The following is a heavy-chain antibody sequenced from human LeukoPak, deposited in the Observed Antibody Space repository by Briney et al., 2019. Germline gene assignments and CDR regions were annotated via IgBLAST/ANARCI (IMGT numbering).Heavy chain of an antibody. CDR1: RFTVSSDY. CDR2: ICSGGTT. J-gene: IGHJ6*02. CDR3: AREGSYYDMDV. Sequence: PGGYLRLSCAASRFTVSSDYMSWVRQAPGKELEWVSVICSGGTTYYAGSVKGRFTISRDNSKNTLYLQMNSLRAEDTAVYYCAREGSYYDMDVWGQGTTVTVSS. D-gene: IGHD2-15*01. V-gene: IGHV3-53*01.